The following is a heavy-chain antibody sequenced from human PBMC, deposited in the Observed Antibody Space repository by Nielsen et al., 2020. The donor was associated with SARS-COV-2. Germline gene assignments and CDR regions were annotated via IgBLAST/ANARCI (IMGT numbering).Heavy chain of an antibody. V-gene: IGHV3-74*01. Sequence: GESLKISCAASGFTFGSSWMHWVRQAPGKGLVWVSRINSDGRTTTYADPVKGRFTISRDNAKNTLYLQMNSLRAEDTAVYYCARAKFYDSGVDPWGQGTLVTVSS. D-gene: IGHD5/OR15-5a*01. CDR3: ARAKFYDSGVDP. CDR1: GFTFGSSW. J-gene: IGHJ5*02. CDR2: INSDGRTT.